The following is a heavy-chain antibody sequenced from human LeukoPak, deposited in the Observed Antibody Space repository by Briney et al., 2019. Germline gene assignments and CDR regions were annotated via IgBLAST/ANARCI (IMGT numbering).Heavy chain of an antibody. CDR2: ISCDGSNK. J-gene: IGHJ4*02. Sequence: GRSLRLSCAASGFTFSSYGMHWVRQAPGKGLEWVAVISCDGSNKYYAASVKGRFTISRDNSKNTLYLQMNSLRAEDTAVYSCAKDEVGGVDYWGQGTLVTVSS. CDR3: AKDEVGGVDY. V-gene: IGHV3-30*18. CDR1: GFTFSSYG. D-gene: IGHD1-26*01.